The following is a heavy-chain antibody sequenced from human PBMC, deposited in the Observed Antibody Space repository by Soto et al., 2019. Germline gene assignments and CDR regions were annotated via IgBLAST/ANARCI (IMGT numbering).Heavy chain of an antibody. CDR3: ALTRRSSLLEVAGPGFES. CDR2: LSYEGSEE. J-gene: IGHJ1*01. D-gene: IGHD6-19*01. V-gene: IGHV3-30*03. Sequence: AXGSLRLSCAASGFNFGVFGMHWVRQAPGRGLEWLSVLSYEGSEEYYADSVRGRFTISRDNSKNTLSLQMDSLRVDDTGVYYCALTRRSSLLEVAGPGFESWGQGTLVTVSS. CDR1: GFNFGVFG.